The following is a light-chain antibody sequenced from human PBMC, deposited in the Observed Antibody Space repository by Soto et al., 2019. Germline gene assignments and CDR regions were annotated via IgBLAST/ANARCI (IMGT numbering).Light chain of an antibody. CDR1: QSVSSSY. J-gene: IGKJ1*01. Sequence: EIVLTQSPGPLSLSPGERATLSCRSSQSVSSSYLAWYQLKPGQAPRLLIYGASSRATGIPDRFSGSGSGTDFTLTISRLDPEDVAVYFCQQYGSSPRTLGQGTKVDIK. V-gene: IGKV3-20*01. CDR2: GAS. CDR3: QQYGSSPRT.